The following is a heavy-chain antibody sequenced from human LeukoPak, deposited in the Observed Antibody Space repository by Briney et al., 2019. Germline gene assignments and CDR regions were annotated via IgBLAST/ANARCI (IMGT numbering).Heavy chain of an antibody. CDR1: GFTVSSNY. V-gene: IGHV3-66*02. CDR2: IYSGGST. D-gene: IGHD2-8*01. J-gene: IGHJ4*02. CDR3: ARDWGCTDGVCYHFDY. Sequence: PGGSLRLSCAASGFTVSSNYMSWVRRAPGRGLGWVSVIYSGGSTYYADSVKGRFTISRDNSKNTLYLQMNSLRAEDTAVYYCARDWGCTDGVCYHFDYWGQGTLVTVSS.